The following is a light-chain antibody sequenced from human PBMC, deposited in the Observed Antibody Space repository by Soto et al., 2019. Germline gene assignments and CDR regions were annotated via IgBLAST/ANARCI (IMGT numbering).Light chain of an antibody. CDR2: DDS. CDR3: QVWVSSSDHWV. Sequence: SYELTQPPSVSVAPGQTASITCGGNIIGSKSVHWYQQKSGQAPVLVVYDDSDRPSGIPERVSGSNSGNTATLTISRVEAGDEADYYCQVWVSSSDHWVFGGGTKVTVL. V-gene: IGLV3-21*02. J-gene: IGLJ3*02. CDR1: IIGSKS.